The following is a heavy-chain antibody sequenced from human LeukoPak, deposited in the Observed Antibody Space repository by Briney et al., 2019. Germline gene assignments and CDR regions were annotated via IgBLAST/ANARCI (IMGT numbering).Heavy chain of an antibody. CDR3: ARETSGTTWDY. D-gene: IGHD1-7*01. V-gene: IGHV3-30-3*01. J-gene: IGHJ4*02. CDR1: GFTFSSYA. Sequence: GGSLRLSCAASGFTFSSYAMHWVRQAPGKGLEWVAVISYDGSNKYYADSVKGRFTISRDNSKNTLYLQMNSLRAEDTAVYYCARETSGTTWDYWGQGTLVTVSS. CDR2: ISYDGSNK.